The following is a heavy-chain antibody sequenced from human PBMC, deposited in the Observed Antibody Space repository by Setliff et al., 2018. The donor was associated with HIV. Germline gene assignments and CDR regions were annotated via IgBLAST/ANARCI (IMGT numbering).Heavy chain of an antibody. D-gene: IGHD3-9*01. CDR1: GGSISSSSYY. J-gene: IGHJ6*02. Sequence: PSETLSLTCTVSGGSISSSSYYWGWIRQPPGKGLEWIGEIQHSGRINYNPSLRSRVTISVDTSKNQFSLKLSSVIAADTAVYYCARDSKDILTGYPYYYYGMDVWGQGTTVTVSS. CDR2: IQHSGRI. V-gene: IGHV4-39*07. CDR3: ARDSKDILTGYPYYYYGMDV.